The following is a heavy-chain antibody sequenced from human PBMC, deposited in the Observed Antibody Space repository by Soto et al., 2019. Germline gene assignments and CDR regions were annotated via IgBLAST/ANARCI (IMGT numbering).Heavy chain of an antibody. CDR2: ISYDGSNK. CDR1: GFTFSSYG. CDR3: AKGDIHDHVLRYFGWPTTTNYYYGMDV. Sequence: QVQLVESGGGVVQPGRSLRLSCAASGFTFSSYGMHWVRQAPGKGLEWVAVISYDGSNKYYADSVKGRFTISRDNSKNQLYLQMNSLRADDTAVYYCAKGDIHDHVLRYFGWPTTTNYYYGMDVWGQGTTVTVSS. D-gene: IGHD3-9*01. V-gene: IGHV3-30*18. J-gene: IGHJ6*02.